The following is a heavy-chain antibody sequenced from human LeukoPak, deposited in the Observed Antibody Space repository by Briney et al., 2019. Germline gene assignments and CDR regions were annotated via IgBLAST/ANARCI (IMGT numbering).Heavy chain of an antibody. CDR1: GFTFSNYW. CDR3: ASTQTYDY. Sequence: GGSLRLSCAASGFTFSNYWMSWVRQAPGKGLEWVANIKQDGSEKYYADSVKGRFTISRDNAKSSLYLQLNSLRVEDTAVYHCASTQTYDYWGQGTLVTVPS. J-gene: IGHJ4*02. CDR2: IKQDGSEK. V-gene: IGHV3-7*05.